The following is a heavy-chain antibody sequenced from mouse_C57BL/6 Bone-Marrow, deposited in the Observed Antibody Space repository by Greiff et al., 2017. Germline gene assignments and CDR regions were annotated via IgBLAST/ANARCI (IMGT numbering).Heavy chain of an antibody. CDR3: ARDLNYYGNDGCAY. Sequence: QVQLQQPGAELVKPGASVKLSCKASGYTFTSYWMHWVKQRPGQGLEWIGMIHPNSGSTNYNEKFKSKATLTVDKSSSTAYMQLSSLTSEDSAVYYGARDLNYYGNDGCAYWGQGTLVTVSA. CDR1: GYTFTSYW. CDR2: IHPNSGST. V-gene: IGHV1-64*01. D-gene: IGHD2-2*01. J-gene: IGHJ3*01.